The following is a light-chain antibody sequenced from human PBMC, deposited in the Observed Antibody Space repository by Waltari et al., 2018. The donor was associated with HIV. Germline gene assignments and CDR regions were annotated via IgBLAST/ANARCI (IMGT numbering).Light chain of an antibody. CDR2: KVS. Sequence: IQMTQSPETLSASVGDRVTITCRASQSVNEWLAWFQQTPGKAPKRLISKVSTLERGVPSRFSGSGSGTQFTLTISSLQPDDFATYYCQQFHSYWTFGQGTRVEIK. CDR1: QSVNEW. V-gene: IGKV1-5*03. J-gene: IGKJ1*01. CDR3: QQFHSYWT.